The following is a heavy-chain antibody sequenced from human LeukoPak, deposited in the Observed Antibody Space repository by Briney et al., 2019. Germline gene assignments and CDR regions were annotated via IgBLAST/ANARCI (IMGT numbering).Heavy chain of an antibody. CDR1: GYPLTELS. Sequence: ASVKVSCKVSGYPLTELSMHWVRQAPGKGLEWMRGFDPEDGETIYAQKFQGRVTMTEDTSTDTSYMELSSLRSEDRAVYYCATAGRITGFAVPPYDFHYWGQGTLVTVSS. CDR2: FDPEDGET. CDR3: ATAGRITGFAVPPYDFHY. D-gene: IGHD3-3*01. J-gene: IGHJ4*02. V-gene: IGHV1-24*01.